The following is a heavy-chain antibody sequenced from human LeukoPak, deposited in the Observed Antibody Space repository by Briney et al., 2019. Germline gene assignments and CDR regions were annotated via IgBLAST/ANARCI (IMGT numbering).Heavy chain of an antibody. CDR2: IYPGDSDT. Sequence: GESLKISCKGSGYTFTSYWISWVRQMPGKGLEWMGIIYPGDSDTRYSPSFQGQVTMSADKSTSTAYLQWSSLKASDTAMYYCARLRPQDAFDIWGQGTMVSVSS. J-gene: IGHJ3*02. V-gene: IGHV5-51*01. CDR3: ARLRPQDAFDI. CDR1: GYTFTSYW.